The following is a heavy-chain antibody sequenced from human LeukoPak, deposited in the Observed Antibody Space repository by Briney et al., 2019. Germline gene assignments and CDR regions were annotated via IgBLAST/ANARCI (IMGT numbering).Heavy chain of an antibody. D-gene: IGHD4-17*01. Sequence: SQTLSLTCAISGDSVSSKSAAWNWIRQSPSRGLEWLGRTYYRSKWYNDYAVSVKSRISINPDTSKNQFSLQLNSVTAEDTAVYYCARGPYGDGDYLHFDYWGQGTLVTVSS. CDR3: ARGPYGDGDYLHFDY. CDR1: GDSVSSKSAA. J-gene: IGHJ4*02. CDR2: TYYRSKWYN. V-gene: IGHV6-1*01.